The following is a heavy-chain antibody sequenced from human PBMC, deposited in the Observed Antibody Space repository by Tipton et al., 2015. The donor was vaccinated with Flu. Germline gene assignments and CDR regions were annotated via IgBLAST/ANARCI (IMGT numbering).Heavy chain of an antibody. CDR2: MYVSGST. V-gene: IGHV4-4*07. CDR3: ARGSGSGTDVTFYF. J-gene: IGHJ4*02. D-gene: IGHD3-10*01. CDR1: GGSISSHY. Sequence: TLSLTCTVSGGSISSHYWSWLRQPAGKGLEWIGRMYVSGSTKYNPSLKSRVTMSVDTSKNQFSLKLSSVTAADTAVYYCARGSGSGTDVTFYFWGQGTLVTVSS.